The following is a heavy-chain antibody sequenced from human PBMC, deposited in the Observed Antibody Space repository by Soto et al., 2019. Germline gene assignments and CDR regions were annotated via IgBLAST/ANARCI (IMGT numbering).Heavy chain of an antibody. Sequence: EVQLVESGGNLARPGESLRLSCTASGFKFDDYAFHWVRQAPGKGPEWVSVINWNGAYSGYADSVKGRFTISRDNAGNSVYLQMDTLRPEDTALYYCARVNSSGLYVEPYDAWGQGKMVTVSS. CDR2: INWNGAYS. D-gene: IGHD6-19*01. J-gene: IGHJ3*01. CDR3: ARVNSSGLYVEPYDA. V-gene: IGHV3-9*01. CDR1: GFKFDDYA.